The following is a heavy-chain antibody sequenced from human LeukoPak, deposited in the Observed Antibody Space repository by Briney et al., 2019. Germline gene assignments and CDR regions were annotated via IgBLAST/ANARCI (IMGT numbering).Heavy chain of an antibody. CDR2: ISGSGGST. CDR3: AKGGDCSGGSCYGYYGMDV. V-gene: IGHV3-23*01. Sequence: GGSLRLSCAASGFTFSSYSMNWVRQAPGKGLEWVSAISGSGGSTYYADSVKGRFTISRDNSKNTLYLQMNSLRAEDTAVYYCAKGGDCSGGSCYGYYGMDVWGQGTTVTVSS. D-gene: IGHD2-15*01. CDR1: GFTFSSYS. J-gene: IGHJ6*02.